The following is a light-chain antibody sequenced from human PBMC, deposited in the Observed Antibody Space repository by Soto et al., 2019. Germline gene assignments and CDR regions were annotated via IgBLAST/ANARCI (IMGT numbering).Light chain of an antibody. J-gene: IGKJ2*01. Sequence: EIVMTQSPATLAVSLGERATINCKSSQSVLYSSNNKNYLAWYQQKPGQPPKLLIYWASTRESGVPDRFSGSGSGTDFTLTISSLQAEDVAVYYCQQYYSTPYTFGQGTKLEIK. CDR2: WAS. V-gene: IGKV4-1*01. CDR3: QQYYSTPYT. CDR1: QSVLYSSNNKNY.